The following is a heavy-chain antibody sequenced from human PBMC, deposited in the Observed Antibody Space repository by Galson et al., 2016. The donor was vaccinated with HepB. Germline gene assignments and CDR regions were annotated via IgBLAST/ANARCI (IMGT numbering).Heavy chain of an antibody. CDR2: MNIAGDNT. J-gene: IGHJ5*02. CDR3: ATPPWYSSVS. V-gene: IGHV3-23*01. CDR1: GFTISSYA. D-gene: IGHD6-19*01. Sequence: SLRLSCAASGFTISSYAPIWVRQAPGKGLEWVSEMNIAGDNTNYAHSVKGRFTISKDTSKNTLYLHMNSLRVEDTAVYYCATPPWYSSVSWGQGTLVTVSS.